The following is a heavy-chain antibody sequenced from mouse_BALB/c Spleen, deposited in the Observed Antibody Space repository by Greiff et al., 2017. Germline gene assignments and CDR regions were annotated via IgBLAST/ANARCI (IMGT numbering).Heavy chain of an antibody. CDR2: IAPGSGST. J-gene: IGHJ2*01. Sequence: ELARPGASVKMSCKASGYTFTSYTMHWIKQRPGQGLEWIGRIAPGSGSTYYNEMFKGKATLTVDTSSSTAYIQLSSLSSEDSAVYFCARWGYDVDFDYWGQGTTLTVSS. CDR3: ARWGYDVDFDY. V-gene: IGHV1S41*01. D-gene: IGHD2-14*01. CDR1: GYTFTSYT.